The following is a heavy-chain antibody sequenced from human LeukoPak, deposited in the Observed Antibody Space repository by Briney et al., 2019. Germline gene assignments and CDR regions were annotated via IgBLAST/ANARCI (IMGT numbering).Heavy chain of an antibody. J-gene: IGHJ4*02. V-gene: IGHV4-4*07. Sequence: SETLSLTCTVSGDSISNFYWSWIRQPAGKGLEWIGRISTSGCTNYNPSLKSRVTMSVDTSKNQFSLKLTSVTAADTAVYYCARQWLVSPLFDYWGQGTLVTVSS. D-gene: IGHD6-19*01. CDR3: ARQWLVSPLFDY. CDR1: GDSISNFY. CDR2: ISTSGCT.